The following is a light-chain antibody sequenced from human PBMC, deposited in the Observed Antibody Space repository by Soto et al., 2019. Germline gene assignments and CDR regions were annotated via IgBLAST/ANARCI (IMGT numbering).Light chain of an antibody. CDR2: EVS. CDR3: SLYTSENTYV. Sequence: QSALTQPPSASGSPGQSVTISCTGTSSDVGGYNYVSWYQQHPGKAPKVMIYEVSKRPSGVPDRFSGSKSGNTASLTVSGLQAEDEADYYCSLYTSENTYVFGTGTKLTVL. J-gene: IGLJ1*01. V-gene: IGLV2-8*01. CDR1: SSDVGGYNY.